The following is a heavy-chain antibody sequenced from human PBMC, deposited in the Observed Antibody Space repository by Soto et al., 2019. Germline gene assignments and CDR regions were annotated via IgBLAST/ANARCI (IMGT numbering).Heavy chain of an antibody. J-gene: IGHJ4*02. Sequence: QVQVVDSGGGVVQPGGSLRLSCVASGFSFSTYGMHWVRQAPGKGLEWVTFISNDGSNEKYADSVKGRFIIARDNSKNTMYLQMNSLRDEDTAVYYCAKATLRDRGNYFDYWGQGTLVTVSS. CDR1: GFSFSTYG. D-gene: IGHD3-10*01. V-gene: IGHV3-30*18. CDR3: AKATLRDRGNYFDY. CDR2: ISNDGSNE.